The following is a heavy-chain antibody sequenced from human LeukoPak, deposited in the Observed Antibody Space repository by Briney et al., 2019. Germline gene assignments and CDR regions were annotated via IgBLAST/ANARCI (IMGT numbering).Heavy chain of an antibody. CDR3: ARDDSSGYLHY. D-gene: IGHD3-22*01. CDR2: INPNSGGT. V-gene: IGHV1-2*02. CDR1: GYTFTSYG. Sequence: ASVKVSCKASGYTFTSYGISWVRQAPGQGLEWMGWINPNSGGTNYAQKFQGRVTMTRDTSISTAYMELSRLRSDDTAVYYCARDDSSGYLHYWGQGTLVTVSS. J-gene: IGHJ4*02.